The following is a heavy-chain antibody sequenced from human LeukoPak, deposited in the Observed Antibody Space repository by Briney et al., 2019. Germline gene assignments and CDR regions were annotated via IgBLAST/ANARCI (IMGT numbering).Heavy chain of an antibody. V-gene: IGHV3-33*08. Sequence: PGKSLRLSCAASGFTFSSYGMHWVRQAPGKGLEWVAVIWYDGSNKYYADSVKGRFTISRDNSKNTLYLQMNSLRAEDTAVYYCARSHSSGYYGWFDPWGQGTLVTVSS. CDR3: ARSHSSGYYGWFDP. CDR2: IWYDGSNK. CDR1: GFTFSSYG. D-gene: IGHD3-22*01. J-gene: IGHJ5*02.